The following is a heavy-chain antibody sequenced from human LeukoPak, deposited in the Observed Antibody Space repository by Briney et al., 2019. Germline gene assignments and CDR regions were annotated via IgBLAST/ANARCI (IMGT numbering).Heavy chain of an antibody. V-gene: IGHV3-23*01. CDR3: AKATYSSSWNLYFDC. CDR1: GFTFSSYA. D-gene: IGHD6-13*01. CDR2: ISGSGYST. J-gene: IGHJ4*02. Sequence: GGSLRLSCAASGFTFSSYAMSWVRQAPGKGLEWVSTISGSGYSTYYADSVKGRFTISRDNSKNTLYLQVNSLRADDTAVYYCAKATYSSSWNLYFDCWGQGTLVTISS.